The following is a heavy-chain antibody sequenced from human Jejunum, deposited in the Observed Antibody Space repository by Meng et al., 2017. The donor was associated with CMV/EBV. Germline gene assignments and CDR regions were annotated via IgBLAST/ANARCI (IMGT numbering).Heavy chain of an antibody. CDR2: IKLDGSDK. CDR1: GFRFSTYW. V-gene: IGHV3-7*01. D-gene: IGHD3-10*01. CDR3: VRGGGAFDM. J-gene: IGHJ3*02. Sequence: LSCAASGFRFSTYWMSWVRQAPGKGLEWVANIKLDGSDKHYVDSVKGRFTISRDNAKNSLYLQMNSLRAEDTALYYCVRGGGAFDMWGQGTTVTVSS.